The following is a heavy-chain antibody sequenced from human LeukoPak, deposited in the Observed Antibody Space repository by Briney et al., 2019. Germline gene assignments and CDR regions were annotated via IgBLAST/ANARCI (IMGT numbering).Heavy chain of an antibody. CDR3: ARHGDWYFDL. Sequence: PSETLSLTCTVSSGSISSYYWSWIRQPPGKGLEWIGYIYYSGSTNYNPSLKSRVTISVDTSKNQFSLKLSSVTAADTAVYYCARHGDWYFDLWGRGTLVTVSS. CDR2: IYYSGST. CDR1: SGSISSYY. J-gene: IGHJ2*01. V-gene: IGHV4-59*08.